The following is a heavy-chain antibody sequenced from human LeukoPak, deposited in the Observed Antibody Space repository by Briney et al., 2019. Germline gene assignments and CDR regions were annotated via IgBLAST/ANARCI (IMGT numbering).Heavy chain of an antibody. J-gene: IGHJ3*02. V-gene: IGHV1-69*04. CDR1: GGTFSSYA. CDR2: IIPILGIA. Sequence: SVKVSCKASGGTFSSYAISWVRQAPGQGLEWMGRIIPILGIANYAQKFQGRVTITADKSTSTAYMELSSLRSDDTAVYYCARVVRQLGPLDAFDIWGQGTMVTVSS. CDR3: ARVVRQLGPLDAFDI. D-gene: IGHD6-6*01.